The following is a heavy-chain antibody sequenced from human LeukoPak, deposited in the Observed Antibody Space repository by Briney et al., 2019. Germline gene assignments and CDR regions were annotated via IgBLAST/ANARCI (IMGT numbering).Heavy chain of an antibody. CDR3: ARANLLYYFDY. CDR2: IYRGGNT. Sequence: PGGSLRLSCVASGFTVSNNYMSWVRQAPGKGLEWVSVIYRGGNTYYADSVKGKSIISRDNSKNTLFLQMDNLRAEDTALYYCARANLLYYFDYWGQGTLVTVSS. V-gene: IGHV3-66*01. D-gene: IGHD2-21*01. J-gene: IGHJ4*02. CDR1: GFTVSNNY.